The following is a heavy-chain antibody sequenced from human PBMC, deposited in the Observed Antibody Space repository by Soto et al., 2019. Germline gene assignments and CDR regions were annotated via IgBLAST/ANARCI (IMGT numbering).Heavy chain of an antibody. CDR1: GFTFSSYA. D-gene: IGHD3-10*01. J-gene: IGHJ6*02. CDR2: ISYDGSNK. CDR3: ARGGSITMVRGVIITGSPYYYYYGMDV. Sequence: GGSLRLSCAASGFTFSSYAMHWVRQAPGKGLEWVAVISYDGSNKYYADSVKGRFTISRDNSKNTLYLQMNSLRAEDTAVYYCARGGSITMVRGVIITGSPYYYYYGMDVWGQGTTVTVSS. V-gene: IGHV3-30*04.